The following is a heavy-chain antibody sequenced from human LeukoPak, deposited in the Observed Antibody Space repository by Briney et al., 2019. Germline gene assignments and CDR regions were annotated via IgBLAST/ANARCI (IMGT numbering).Heavy chain of an antibody. Sequence: PGGSLRLSCAASGFTVSSNYMCWVRQAPGKGLEWVSVIYSGGSTYYADSVKGRFTISRDNSKNTLYLQMNSLRAEDTAVYYCARLIAVAGAYFDYWGQGTLVTVSS. CDR2: IYSGGST. CDR1: GFTVSSNY. J-gene: IGHJ4*02. V-gene: IGHV3-66*02. D-gene: IGHD6-19*01. CDR3: ARLIAVAGAYFDY.